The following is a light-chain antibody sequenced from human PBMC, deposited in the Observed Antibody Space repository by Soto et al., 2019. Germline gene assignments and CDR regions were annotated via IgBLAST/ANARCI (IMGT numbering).Light chain of an antibody. CDR2: GNS. CDR1: SSNIGAGYD. Sequence: QSVLTQPPSVSGAPGQRVTISCTGGSSNIGAGYDVHWYQQLPGTAPKLLIYGNSNRPSGVPDRFSGSKSGTSASRALTGHQAEHEADYSCEAYDSCLSVIFGGGTKLTVL. V-gene: IGLV1-40*01. J-gene: IGLJ2*01. CDR3: EAYDSCLSVI.